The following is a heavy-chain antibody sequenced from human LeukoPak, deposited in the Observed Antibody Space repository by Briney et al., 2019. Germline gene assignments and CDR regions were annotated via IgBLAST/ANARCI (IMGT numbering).Heavy chain of an antibody. CDR2: IYSGGDT. Sequence: GGSLRLSCAVSGFIVSSHYMSWVRQAPGKGLEWVSVIYSGGDTYYEDSVKGRFTISRDDSRNTLYLQMNSLRAEDTAVYYCARSRRGYGYILDYWGQGTLVTVSS. CDR3: ARSRRGYGYILDY. D-gene: IGHD5-18*01. J-gene: IGHJ4*02. CDR1: GFIVSSHY. V-gene: IGHV3-53*01.